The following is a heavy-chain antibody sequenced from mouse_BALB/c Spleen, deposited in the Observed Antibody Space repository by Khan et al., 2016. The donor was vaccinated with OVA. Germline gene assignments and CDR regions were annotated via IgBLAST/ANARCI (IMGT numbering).Heavy chain of an antibody. Sequence: EVQLKESGPGLVKPSQSLSLTCTVTGYSITSEYAWNWIRQFPGNKLEWMGYINYRGNTRLNPSLKSRTSITRDTSKNQFFLQLNSLTTEDTATYYCARKDYYDYDPFPFWGQGTLVTVSA. V-gene: IGHV3-2*02. D-gene: IGHD2-4*01. J-gene: IGHJ3*01. CDR2: INYRGNT. CDR1: GYSITSEYA. CDR3: ARKDYYDYDPFPF.